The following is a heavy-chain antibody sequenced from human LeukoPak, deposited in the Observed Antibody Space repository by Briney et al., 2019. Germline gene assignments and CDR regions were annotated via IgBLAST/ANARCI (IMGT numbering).Heavy chain of an antibody. J-gene: IGHJ4*02. CDR3: VKDMGMQPGNYFDY. Sequence: PGRSLRLSCAASGFKFDGHAMPWVRQTPGKGLEWVSGISWNSGRIEYADSVKGRFTISRDNAKNSLYLQMESLRTEDTAFYFCVKDMGMQPGNYFDYWGQGNLVTVSS. CDR2: ISWNSGRI. V-gene: IGHV3-9*01. CDR1: GFKFDGHA. D-gene: IGHD1-14*01.